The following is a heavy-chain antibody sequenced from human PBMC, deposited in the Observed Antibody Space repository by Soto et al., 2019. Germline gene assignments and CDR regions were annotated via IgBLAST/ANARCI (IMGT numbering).Heavy chain of an antibody. Sequence: QVQLVESGGAVFKPGRSLRLSCAASGFTFSSYGMHWVGQAPGKGLGGVAVIWYDGSNKYYADSVKGRFTISRDNSKNTLYLQMNSLRAEDTAVYYCARGGGGEQREYYDFWSGYYIVHYYYGMDVWGQGTTVTVSS. D-gene: IGHD3-3*01. CDR3: ARGGGGEQREYYDFWSGYYIVHYYYGMDV. CDR1: GFTFSSYG. CDR2: IWYDGSNK. J-gene: IGHJ6*02. V-gene: IGHV3-33*01.